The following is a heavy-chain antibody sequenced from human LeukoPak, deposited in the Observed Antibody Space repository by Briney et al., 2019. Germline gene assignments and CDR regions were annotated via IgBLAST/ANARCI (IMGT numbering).Heavy chain of an antibody. CDR1: GGSISNYY. CDR3: ARGGRKQQLAQDRNDY. D-gene: IGHD6-13*01. V-gene: IGHV4-4*07. Sequence: SETLSLTCTVSGGSISNYYWYWIRQPAGKGLEWIGRIYSSGTTNYNPSLKSRLTMSVDTSKNQFSLKLSSVTAADTALYYCARGGRKQQLAQDRNDYWGQGTLVTVSS. J-gene: IGHJ4*02. CDR2: IYSSGTT.